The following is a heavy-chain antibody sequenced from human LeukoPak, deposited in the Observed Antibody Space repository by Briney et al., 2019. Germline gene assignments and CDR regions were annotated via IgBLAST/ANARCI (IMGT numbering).Heavy chain of an antibody. CDR2: IIPIFGTA. D-gene: IGHD6-19*01. J-gene: IGHJ4*02. CDR3: ARDHQTLQWLVLYY. CDR1: GGTFSSYA. Sequence: ASVKVSCKASGGTFSSYAISWVRQAPGQGLEWMGGIIPIFGTANYAQKFQGRVAITTDESTSTAYMELSSLRSEDTAMYYCARDHQTLQWLVLYYWGQGTLVTVSS. V-gene: IGHV1-69*05.